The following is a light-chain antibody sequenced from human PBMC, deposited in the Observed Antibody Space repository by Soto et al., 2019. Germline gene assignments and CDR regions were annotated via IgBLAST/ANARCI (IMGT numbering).Light chain of an antibody. CDR3: QQRSTWPPRT. CDR2: YQS. Sequence: IFLTQCASTLSFSPGERATLSCRASQGFXTFFVWYQQRPGQAPRLLTXYQSHRAAGIPARFSGSGFGKDFTLTISSLEPEDSAVYYCQQRSTWPPRTFGQGTRLEIK. CDR1: QGFXTF. J-gene: IGKJ5*01. V-gene: IGKV3-11*01.